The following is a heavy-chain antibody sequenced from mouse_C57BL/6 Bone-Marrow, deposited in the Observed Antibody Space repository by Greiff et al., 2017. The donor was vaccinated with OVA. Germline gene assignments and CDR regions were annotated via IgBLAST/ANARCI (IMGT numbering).Heavy chain of an antibody. Sequence: VQLQQPGAELVKPGASVKLSCKASGYTFTSYWMHWVKPRPGQGLEWIGMIHPLSGSTNYNDKFKCKATLTVDKSSSTAYMHLSSLTSEDAAVYYCAKKTGPYFDYWGQGTTLTVSS. D-gene: IGHD4-1*01. CDR2: IHPLSGST. J-gene: IGHJ2*01. V-gene: IGHV1-64*01. CDR1: GYTFTSYW. CDR3: AKKTGPYFDY.